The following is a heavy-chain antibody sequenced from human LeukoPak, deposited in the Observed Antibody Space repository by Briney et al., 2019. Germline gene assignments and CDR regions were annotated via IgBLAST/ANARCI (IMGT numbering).Heavy chain of an antibody. CDR2: IIPIFGTA. Sequence: SVKVSCKASGGTFSSYAISWVRQAPGQGLEWMGGIIPIFGTANYAQKFQGRVTITTDESTSTAYMELSSLRSEDTAVYYCARARIAVASTSTGGGYYYYYMDVWGKGTTVTVSS. V-gene: IGHV1-69*05. D-gene: IGHD6-19*01. CDR3: ARARIAVASTSTGGGYYYYYMDV. J-gene: IGHJ6*03. CDR1: GGTFSSYA.